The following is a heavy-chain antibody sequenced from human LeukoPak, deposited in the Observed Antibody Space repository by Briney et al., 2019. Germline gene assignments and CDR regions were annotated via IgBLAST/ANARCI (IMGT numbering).Heavy chain of an antibody. J-gene: IGHJ4*02. CDR1: GYTFTGYY. V-gene: IGHV1-2*02. Sequence: AASVKVSCKASGYTFTGYYMHWVRQAPGQGLEWMGWINPNSGGTNYAQKFQGRVTMTRDTSISTAYMELSRLRSDDTAVYYCARDYYGSGSYSPVDYWGQGTLVTVSS. CDR3: ARDYYGSGSYSPVDY. D-gene: IGHD3-10*01. CDR2: INPNSGGT.